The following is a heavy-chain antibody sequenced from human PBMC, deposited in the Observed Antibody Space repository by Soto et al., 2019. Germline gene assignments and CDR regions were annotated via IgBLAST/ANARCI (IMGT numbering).Heavy chain of an antibody. CDR1: GFTFSSYA. CDR3: ARDSLEWLLFDSYGGMDV. V-gene: IGHV3-30-3*01. Sequence: GGSLRLSCAASGFTFSSYAMHWVRQAPGKGLEWVAVISYDGSNKYYADSVKGRFTISRDNSKNTLYLQMNSLRAEDTAVYYCARDSLEWLLFDSYGGMDVWGQGTTVTVSS. D-gene: IGHD3-3*01. J-gene: IGHJ6*02. CDR2: ISYDGSNK.